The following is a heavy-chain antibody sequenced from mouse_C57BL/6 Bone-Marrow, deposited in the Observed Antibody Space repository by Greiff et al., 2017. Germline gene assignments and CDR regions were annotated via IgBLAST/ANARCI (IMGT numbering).Heavy chain of an antibody. CDR3: AGRDYYGSSSFAY. Sequence: EVQLQQSGPVLVKPGASVKMSCKASGYTFTDYYMNWVKQSHGKSLEWIGVINPYNGGTSYNQKFKGKATLTVDKSSSTAYMELNSLTSEDSAVYYGAGRDYYGSSSFAYWGQGTLVTVSA. J-gene: IGHJ3*01. D-gene: IGHD1-1*01. CDR2: INPYNGGT. CDR1: GYTFTDYY. V-gene: IGHV1-19*01.